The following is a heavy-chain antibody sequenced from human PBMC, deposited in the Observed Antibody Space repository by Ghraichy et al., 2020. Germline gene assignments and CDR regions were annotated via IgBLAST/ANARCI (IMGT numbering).Heavy chain of an antibody. CDR3: ARDRNYYGSGAYYISPWFDP. CDR2: ISGSGGRT. CDR1: GFTFSNYA. D-gene: IGHD3-10*01. Sequence: GGSLRLSCAASGFTFSNYAMTWVRQAPGKGLEWVSSISGSGGRTYYTDSVKGRFTISSDNSKDTLYLQMNSLRAEDTAVYYCARDRNYYGSGAYYISPWFDPWGQGTLVTVSS. J-gene: IGHJ5*02. V-gene: IGHV3-23*01.